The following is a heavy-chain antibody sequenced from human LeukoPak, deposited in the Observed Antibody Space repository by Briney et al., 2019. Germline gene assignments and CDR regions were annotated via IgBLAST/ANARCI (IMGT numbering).Heavy chain of an antibody. J-gene: IGHJ6*03. CDR2: ISSSSSYI. CDR3: ARELYDSSGYYYYYYMDV. V-gene: IGHV3-21*01. CDR1: GFTFDDYA. D-gene: IGHD3-22*01. Sequence: GGSLRLSCAASGFTFDDYAMHWVRQAPGKGLEWVSSISSSSSYIYYADSVKGRFTISRDNAKNSLYLQMNSLRAEDTAVYYCARELYDSSGYYYYYYMDVWGKGTTVTVSS.